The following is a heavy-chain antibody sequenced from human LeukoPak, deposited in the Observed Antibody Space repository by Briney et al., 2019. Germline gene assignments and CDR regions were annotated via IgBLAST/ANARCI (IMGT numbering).Heavy chain of an antibody. D-gene: IGHD1-26*01. CDR1: DGSISSGGYY. V-gene: IGHV4-31*03. CDR3: ARVVGATFFY. J-gene: IGHJ4*02. Sequence: SETLSLTCTVSDGSISSGGYYWSWIRQHPGKGLEWIGYIYYSGNTYYSPSLKSRVTISVDTSKNQFSLKLSSVTAADTAVYYCARVVGATFFYWGQGTLVTVSS. CDR2: IYYSGNT.